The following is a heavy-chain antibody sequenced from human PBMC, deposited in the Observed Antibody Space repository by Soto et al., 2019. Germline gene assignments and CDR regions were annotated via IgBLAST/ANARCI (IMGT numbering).Heavy chain of an antibody. CDR3: ARVFCSSTSCHSYFDY. J-gene: IGHJ4*02. CDR2: IISGGNT. Sequence: PSETLSLTCAVYGGSFTGYYWSWIRQPPGKGLEWIGEIISGGNTNYNPSLKSRATISLDTSKNQFSLKLSSVTAADTAVYHCARVFCSSTSCHSYFDYWGQGTQVTVSS. CDR1: GGSFTGYY. V-gene: IGHV4-34*12. D-gene: IGHD2-2*01.